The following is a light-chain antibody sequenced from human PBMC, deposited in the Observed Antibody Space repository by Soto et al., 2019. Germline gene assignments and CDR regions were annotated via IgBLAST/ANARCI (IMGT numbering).Light chain of an antibody. Sequence: DLQMTQSPSSLSASVGDRVTITCRASQSISSYLNWYQQKPGKAPKLLIYAASSLQSGVPSRFSGSGSATDFTLTISSLQPEDFATYYCQRSFSTPLTGGGGTKVEIK. CDR3: QRSFSTPLT. J-gene: IGKJ4*01. V-gene: IGKV1-39*01. CDR1: QSISSY. CDR2: AAS.